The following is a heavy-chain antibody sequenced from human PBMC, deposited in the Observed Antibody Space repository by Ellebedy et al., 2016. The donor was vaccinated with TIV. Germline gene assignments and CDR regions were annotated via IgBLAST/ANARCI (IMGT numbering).Heavy chain of an antibody. Sequence: MPSETLSLTCAVSGYSISSSYWWSWVRQPPGTGLEWIGELSHSGRTNYNPSLKSRLTISVDKSRNQFSLKLSSVTAADTALYYCATHAGNTPGPYDYWGQGTLVTVSS. CDR3: ATHAGNTPGPYDY. D-gene: IGHD2-2*02. J-gene: IGHJ4*02. CDR2: LSHSGRT. CDR1: GYSISSSYW. V-gene: IGHV4-4*02.